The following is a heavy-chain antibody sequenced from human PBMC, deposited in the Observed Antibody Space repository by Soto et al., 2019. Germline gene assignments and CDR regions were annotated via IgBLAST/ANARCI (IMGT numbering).Heavy chain of an antibody. CDR3: ASLTTLATYLDL. V-gene: IGHV3-74*01. CDR2: INIDGSDT. J-gene: IGHJ2*01. CDR1: GVTFRNYW. D-gene: IGHD6-13*01. Sequence: EVQVVESGGGLVQPGGSLRISCATSGVTFRNYWMHWVRQAPGKGLVWVSYINIDGSDTNYADSVKGRFTISRDNARDTVYLQMNSLRADDTAVYYCASLTTLATYLDLWGRGTLVTVSS.